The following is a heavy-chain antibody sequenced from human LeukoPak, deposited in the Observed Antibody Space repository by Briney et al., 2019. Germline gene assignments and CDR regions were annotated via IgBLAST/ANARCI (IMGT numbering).Heavy chain of an antibody. CDR3: ASDIVVVPGATD. Sequence: HPGGSLRLSCAASGFTFSSYGMHWVRQAPGKGLEWVAVISYDGSNKYYADSVKGRFTISRDNSKNTLYLQMNSLRAEDTAVYYCASDIVVVPGATDWGQGTLVTVSS. D-gene: IGHD2-2*01. V-gene: IGHV3-30*03. CDR2: ISYDGSNK. CDR1: GFTFSSYG. J-gene: IGHJ4*02.